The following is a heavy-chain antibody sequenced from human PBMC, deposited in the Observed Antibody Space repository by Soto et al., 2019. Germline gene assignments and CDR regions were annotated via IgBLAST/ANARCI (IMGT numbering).Heavy chain of an antibody. J-gene: IGHJ4*02. CDR1: GYTFTSDA. CDR2: INAGNGNT. CDR3: ARSIVVVTALDY. D-gene: IGHD2-21*02. Sequence: QVQLVQSGAEEKKLGASVKVSCKASGYTFTSDAMHWVRQAPGQRLEWMGWINAGNGNTKYSQKSQGRVTITRDTSASTAYMELSSLRSEDTAVYYCARSIVVVTALDYWGQGTLVTVSS. V-gene: IGHV1-3*05.